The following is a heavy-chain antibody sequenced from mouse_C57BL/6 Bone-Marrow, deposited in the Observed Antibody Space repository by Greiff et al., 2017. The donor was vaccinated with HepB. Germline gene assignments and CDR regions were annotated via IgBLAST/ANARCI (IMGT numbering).Heavy chain of an antibody. V-gene: IGHV1-47*01. J-gene: IGHJ1*03. CDR2: FHPYNDDT. CDR3: ARAGSPLYWYFDV. Sequence: QVQLKESGAELVKPGASVKMSCKASGYTFTTYPIEWMKQNHGKSLEWIGNFHPYNDDTKYNEKFKGKATLTVEKSSSTVYLELSRLTSDDSAVYYCARAGSPLYWYFDVWGTGTTVTVSS. CDR1: GYTFTTYP. D-gene: IGHD1-1*01.